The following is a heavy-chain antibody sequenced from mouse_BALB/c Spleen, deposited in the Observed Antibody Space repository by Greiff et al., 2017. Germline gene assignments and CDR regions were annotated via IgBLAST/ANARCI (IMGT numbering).Heavy chain of an antibody. J-gene: IGHJ4*01. CDR1: GFTFSDYY. CDR2: ISDGGSYT. Sequence: EVQVVESGGGLVKPGGSLKLSCAASGFTFSDYYMYWVRQTPEKRLEWVATISDGGSYTYYPDSVKGRFTISRDNAKNNLYLQMSSLKSEDTAMYYCARKLGYYYAMDYWGQGTSVTVSS. CDR3: ARKLGYYYAMDY. D-gene: IGHD4-1*01. V-gene: IGHV5-4*02.